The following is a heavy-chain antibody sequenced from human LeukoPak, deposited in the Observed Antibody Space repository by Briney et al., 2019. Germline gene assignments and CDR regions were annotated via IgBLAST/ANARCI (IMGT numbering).Heavy chain of an antibody. CDR1: GFTFSSYG. Sequence: PGGSLRLSCAASGFTFSSYGMYWVRQTPGKGLEWGAFIWYDGSYKYYADSVKGRFTISRDNSKNTLYLQMNSLRADDTAVYYCAKDRRNIAVAGCDYWGQGTLVTVSS. D-gene: IGHD6-19*01. CDR3: AKDRRNIAVAGCDY. CDR2: IWYDGSYK. V-gene: IGHV3-30*02. J-gene: IGHJ4*02.